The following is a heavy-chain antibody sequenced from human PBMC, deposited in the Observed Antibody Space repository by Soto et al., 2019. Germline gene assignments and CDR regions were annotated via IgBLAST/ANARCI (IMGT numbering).Heavy chain of an antibody. CDR2: IRGSNGRI. V-gene: IGHV3-23*01. Sequence: VQLLESGGELVQPGGSLRLSCAASGFTFSTYAMSWVRQAPGKGLEWISNIRGSNGRIDYEDSVKGRFTTSRDNSKNTLYLEMNSLRAEDTAVYYCAQDFGAPYAFDIWGQGAMVTVSS. CDR3: AQDFGAPYAFDI. D-gene: IGHD3-10*01. J-gene: IGHJ3*02. CDR1: GFTFSTYA.